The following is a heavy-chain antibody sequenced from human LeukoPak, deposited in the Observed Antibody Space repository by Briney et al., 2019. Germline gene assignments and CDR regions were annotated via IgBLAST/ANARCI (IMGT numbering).Heavy chain of an antibody. D-gene: IGHD1-26*01. CDR3: AKTIVGVTNWFDP. J-gene: IGHJ5*02. CDR2: ISYYGSDK. CDR1: GFTFSSYA. V-gene: IGHV3-30-3*01. Sequence: PGGSLRLSCAASGFTFSSYAMQWVRQAPGKGLEWVAIISYYGSDKYYADSVKGRFTISRDNSKNTLSLQMNSLRAEDTAVYYCAKTIVGVTNWFDPWGQGTLVTVSS.